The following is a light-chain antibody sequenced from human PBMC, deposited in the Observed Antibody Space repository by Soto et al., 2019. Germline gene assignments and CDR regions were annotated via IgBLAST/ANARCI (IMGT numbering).Light chain of an antibody. Sequence: EIVMTQSPATLSVSPGERATLSCRASQSVSSNLAWYQQKPGQAPRLLIYDASNRATGIPARFSGSGSGTDFTLTISRLEPEDFAVYYCQQYGSSFLTFGGGTKVDIK. CDR1: QSVSSN. CDR3: QQYGSSFLT. J-gene: IGKJ4*01. CDR2: DAS. V-gene: IGKV3-20*01.